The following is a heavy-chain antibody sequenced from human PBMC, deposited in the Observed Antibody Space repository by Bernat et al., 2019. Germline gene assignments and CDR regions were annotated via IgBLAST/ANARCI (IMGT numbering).Heavy chain of an antibody. CDR2: IIPIFGTA. CDR1: GGTFSSYA. D-gene: IGHD3-10*01. J-gene: IGHJ6*02. Sequence: QVQLVQSGAEVKKPGSSVKVSCKASGGTFSSYAISWVRQAPGQGLEWMGGIIPIFGTANYAQKFQGRVTITADESTSAAYMELSRLRSEDTDVYYCARGGATMVRGVIYSGMDVWGQGTTVTVSS. CDR3: ARGGATMVRGVIYSGMDV. V-gene: IGHV1-69*01.